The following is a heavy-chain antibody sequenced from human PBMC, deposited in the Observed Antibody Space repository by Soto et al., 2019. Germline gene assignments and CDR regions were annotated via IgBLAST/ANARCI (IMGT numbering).Heavy chain of an antibody. J-gene: IGHJ5*02. V-gene: IGHV3-11*01. CDR1: GFTFSYYD. Sequence: GGSMRVSCAAAGFTFSYYDMSWIRQAPGKGLEWLSYISSSDSSKYYADSVEGRFTISRDNAKNSLYLQMNSLRAEDTAIYYCARTASMVRGVTLYNWFDPWGQGTLVTVSS. CDR3: ARTASMVRGVTLYNWFDP. CDR2: ISSSDSSK. D-gene: IGHD3-10*01.